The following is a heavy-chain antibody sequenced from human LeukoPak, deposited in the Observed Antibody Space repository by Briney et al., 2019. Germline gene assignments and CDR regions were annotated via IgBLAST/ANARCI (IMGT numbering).Heavy chain of an antibody. CDR3: ARHVVAAAAHQYSFDY. CDR2: IYYSGST. J-gene: IGHJ4*02. V-gene: IGHV4-59*08. CDR1: GGSISNYY. D-gene: IGHD6-25*01. Sequence: PSETLSLTSTVSGGSISNYYRSWIRQPPGEGLEWIGYIYYSGSTNYNPSLKSRVTMSVDTSKNQFSLKLRSVTAADTAVYYCARHVVAAAAHQYSFDYWGQGTLVTVSS.